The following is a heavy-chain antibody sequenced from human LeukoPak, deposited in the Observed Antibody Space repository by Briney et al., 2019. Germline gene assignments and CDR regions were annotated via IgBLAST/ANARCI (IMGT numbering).Heavy chain of an antibody. CDR2: IYYSGCT. D-gene: IGHD6-19*01. CDR3: ARGGWRDDAFNI. V-gene: IGHV4-31*03. Sequence: PSETLSLTCTVSGVSISSGGYYWSWIRQHPGKGLEWIGYIYYSGCTYYNPSLKSRVTISVDTSKNQFSLKLSSVTAADTAVYYCARGGWRDDAFNIWRQGTMVTVSS. CDR1: GVSISSGGYY. J-gene: IGHJ3*02.